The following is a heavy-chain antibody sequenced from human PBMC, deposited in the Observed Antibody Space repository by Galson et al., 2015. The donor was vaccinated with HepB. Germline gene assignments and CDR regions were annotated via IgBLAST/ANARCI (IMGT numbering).Heavy chain of an antibody. CDR1: GFSFSTYA. V-gene: IGHV3-23*01. Sequence: SLRLSCAASGFSFSTYAMSWVRQAPGKGLEWVSVIEASGSSTYYADSVKGRFTISRDNSKNMLYLQMNSLRAEDTALYYCAKDIGDNWRNWFDAWGQGTQVTVSS. D-gene: IGHD1-1*01. CDR3: AKDIGDNWRNWFDA. J-gene: IGHJ5*02. CDR2: IEASGSST.